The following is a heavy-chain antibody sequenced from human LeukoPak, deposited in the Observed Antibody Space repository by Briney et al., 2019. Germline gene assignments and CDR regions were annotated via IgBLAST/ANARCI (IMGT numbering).Heavy chain of an antibody. CDR2: ISSTSSAI. Sequence: HPGGSLRLSCAASGFTFSSYSMYWVRQAPGKGLEWLSYISSTSSAIYYADSLKGRLTISRDNAKNSLYLQMNSLRAEDTAVYYCAKGHDDILTGRWFDPWGQGTLVTVSS. J-gene: IGHJ5*02. CDR1: GFTFSSYS. D-gene: IGHD3-9*01. CDR3: AKGHDDILTGRWFDP. V-gene: IGHV3-48*04.